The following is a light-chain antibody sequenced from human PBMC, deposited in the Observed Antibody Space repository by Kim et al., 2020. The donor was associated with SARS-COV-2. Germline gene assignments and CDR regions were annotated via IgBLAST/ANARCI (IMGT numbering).Light chain of an antibody. CDR3: QSYDSRLTWV. J-gene: IGLJ3*02. CDR1: TSNIGAGYA. V-gene: IGLV1-40*01. Sequence: QSVLTQPPSVSGAPGQRVTISCAGNTSNIGAGYAVHWYQQLPGTPPQLLMYGNSNRPSGVPDRFSGSKSDTAASLAITGLQAEDEADYYFQSYDSRLTWVFGGGTKLTVL. CDR2: GNS.